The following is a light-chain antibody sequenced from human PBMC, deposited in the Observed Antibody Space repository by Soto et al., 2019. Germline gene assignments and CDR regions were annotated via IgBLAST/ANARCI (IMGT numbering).Light chain of an antibody. Sequence: QSALTQPASVSGSPGQSITISCTGTTSDFGFYNYVSWYQHHPGKAPKLLIYEITNRHSGVSNRFSGSKSGNTASLTISGLQAEDEADYYCSSYTSSTDYVFGTGTKVTVL. CDR2: EIT. CDR3: SSYTSSTDYV. J-gene: IGLJ1*01. V-gene: IGLV2-14*01. CDR1: TSDFGFYNY.